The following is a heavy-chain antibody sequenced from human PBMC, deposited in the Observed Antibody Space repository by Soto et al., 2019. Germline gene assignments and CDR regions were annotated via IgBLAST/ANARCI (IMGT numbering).Heavy chain of an antibody. Sequence: GGSLRLSCGASGFTFRASLMSGVPHGPGQGLGWVANRNLDSIVEYYADSLKGRFTISRDIPKISLFLHMISLGAEATAVYYVDTHHGDDSESEYHRYWGQGTQVTVAS. CDR3: DTHHGDDSESEYHRY. J-gene: IGHJ4*02. D-gene: IGHD3-10*01. CDR1: GFTFRASL. V-gene: IGHV3-7*01. CDR2: RNLDSIVE.